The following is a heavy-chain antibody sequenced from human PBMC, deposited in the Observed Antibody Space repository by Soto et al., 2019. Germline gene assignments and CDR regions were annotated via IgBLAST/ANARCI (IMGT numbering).Heavy chain of an antibody. J-gene: IGHJ3*02. CDR1: GFTFSSYW. D-gene: IGHD6-19*01. V-gene: IGHV3-7*01. Sequence: GGSLRLSCAASGFTFSSYWMSWVRQAPGKGLEWVANIKQDGSEKYYVDSVKGRFTISGDNAMNSLYLQMNSLRAEEKAVSYCARVVKSYSSGWLLGSGAFDIWGQGTMVTVSS. CDR2: IKQDGSEK. CDR3: ARVVKSYSSGWLLGSGAFDI.